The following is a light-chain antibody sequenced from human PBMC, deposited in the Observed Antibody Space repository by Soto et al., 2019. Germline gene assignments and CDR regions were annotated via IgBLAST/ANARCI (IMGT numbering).Light chain of an antibody. CDR1: QSLSSY. V-gene: IGKV1-39*01. J-gene: IGKJ1*01. CDR3: QQSYSTPRT. Sequence: DIQMTQSPSSLSASVGDRVTITCRASQSLSSYLNWYQQKPGKAPKLLIYAASSLQSGVPSRFSGSGSGTDFTLTISSLQPEDFATYYCQQSYSTPRTFGQRTKVDI. CDR2: AAS.